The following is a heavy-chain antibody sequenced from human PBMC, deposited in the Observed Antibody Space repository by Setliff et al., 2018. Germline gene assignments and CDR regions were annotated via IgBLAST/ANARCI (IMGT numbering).Heavy chain of an antibody. CDR1: GYIFTSYG. D-gene: IGHD2-15*01. CDR3: ARGRGPDIVVTIPGDY. CDR2: ISAYNGNT. J-gene: IGHJ4*02. Sequence: ASVKVSCKASGYIFTSYGFSWVRQAPGQGLEWMGWISAYNGNTNYAQKFQGRVTITTDESTSTAYMELSSLRSEDTAVYYCARGRGPDIVVTIPGDYWGQGTQVTVSS. V-gene: IGHV1-18*01.